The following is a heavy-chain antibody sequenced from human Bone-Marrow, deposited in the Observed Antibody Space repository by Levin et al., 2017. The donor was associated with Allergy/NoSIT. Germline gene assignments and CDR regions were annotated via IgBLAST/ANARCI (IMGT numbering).Heavy chain of an antibody. CDR1: GGSVSSGRYY. V-gene: IGHV4-61*01. J-gene: IGHJ4*02. CDR2: IYDSGST. D-gene: IGHD2-15*01. Sequence: GSLRLSCTVSGGSVSSGRYYWSWIRQPPGKGLEWIGYIYDSGSTNYNPSLKSRVTISVDTSKNQFSLKLSSVIAADTAVYYCARTYCSAGSCYDFDYWGQGTLVTVSS. CDR3: ARTYCSAGSCYDFDY.